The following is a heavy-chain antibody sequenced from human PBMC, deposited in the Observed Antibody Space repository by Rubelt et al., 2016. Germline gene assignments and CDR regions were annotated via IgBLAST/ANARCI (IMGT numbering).Heavy chain of an antibody. CDR2: IYYSGST. V-gene: IGHV4-59*01. J-gene: IGHJ6*02. CDR1: GGSISSYY. Sequence: QVQLQESGPGLVKPSETLSLTCTVSGGSISSYYWSWIRQPPGKGLEWIGYIYYSGSTNYNPSLNSRVTISVDTSKNQVSLKLSSVTAADTAVDYCARDAPYYDFWSGYGMDVWGQGTTVTVSS. D-gene: IGHD3-3*01. CDR3: ARDAPYYDFWSGYGMDV.